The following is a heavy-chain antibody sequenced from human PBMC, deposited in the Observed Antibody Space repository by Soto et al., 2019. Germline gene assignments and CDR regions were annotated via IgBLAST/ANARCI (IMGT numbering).Heavy chain of an antibody. CDR3: ARVGRLLLAHHFDY. Sequence: GGSLRLSCAASGFTFSDYYMSWIRQAPGKGLEWVSYISSSSSYTNYADSVKGRFTISRDNAKNSLYLQMNSLRAEDTAVYYCARVGRLLLAHHFDYWGQGTLVTVSS. D-gene: IGHD2-15*01. CDR2: ISSSSSYT. V-gene: IGHV3-11*06. CDR1: GFTFSDYY. J-gene: IGHJ4*02.